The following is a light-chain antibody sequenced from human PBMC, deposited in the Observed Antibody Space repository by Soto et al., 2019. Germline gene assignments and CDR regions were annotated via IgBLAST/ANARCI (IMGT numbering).Light chain of an antibody. CDR1: SSDVGSYNY. CDR2: EDT. J-gene: IGLJ1*01. Sequence: QSVLTQPPSASGSPGQSVTISCTGASSDVGSYNYVSWYQQQPGKAPKVINYEDTKRPSGVPDRLSGSKSGNTASLSFSGLQAEDEADYYCSSYAGSNTRYLFGSGTKVTVL. CDR3: SSYAGSNTRYL. V-gene: IGLV2-8*01.